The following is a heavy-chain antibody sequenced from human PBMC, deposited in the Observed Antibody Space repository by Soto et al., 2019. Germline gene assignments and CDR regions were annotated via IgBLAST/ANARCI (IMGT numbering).Heavy chain of an antibody. CDR2: MNPNSGNA. CDR3: ARERETRGLDP. V-gene: IGHV1-8*01. Sequence: QVQLVQSGAEVKKPGASVKVSCKASGYTFTSYDINWVRQATGQGLEWMGWMNPNSGNAGYAQRFQGRVTMTRNTSITTAYLELSSLRSEDTAVYYCARERETRGLDPWGQGTLVTVSS. J-gene: IGHJ5*02. CDR1: GYTFTSYD. D-gene: IGHD1-26*01.